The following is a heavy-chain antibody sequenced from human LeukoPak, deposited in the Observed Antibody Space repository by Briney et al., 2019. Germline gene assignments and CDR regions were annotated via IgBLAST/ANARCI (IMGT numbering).Heavy chain of an antibody. Sequence: PGRSLRLSCAASGFTFSSYGMHWVRQAPGKGLEWVAVIWYDGSNKYYADSAKGRFTISRDNSKNTLYLQMNSLRAEDTAVYYCARVDYYDSSGLAPWGQGTLVTVSS. CDR3: ARVDYYDSSGLAP. CDR1: GFTFSSYG. J-gene: IGHJ5*02. D-gene: IGHD3-22*01. CDR2: IWYDGSNK. V-gene: IGHV3-33*01.